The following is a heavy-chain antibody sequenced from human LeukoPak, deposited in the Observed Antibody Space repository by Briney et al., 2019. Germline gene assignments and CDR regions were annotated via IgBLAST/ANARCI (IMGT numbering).Heavy chain of an antibody. CDR1: GYTFSDYY. Sequence: ASVKVSCKASGYTFSDYYIHWVRQAPGQGLEWMGWINPNSGGTNYAQKFQGRVTMTRDTSISTAYMELSNLRSDDTAVYSCARSNYYDSSGSDYWGQGTLVTVSS. D-gene: IGHD3-22*01. CDR2: INPNSGGT. CDR3: ARSNYYDSSGSDY. V-gene: IGHV1-2*02. J-gene: IGHJ4*02.